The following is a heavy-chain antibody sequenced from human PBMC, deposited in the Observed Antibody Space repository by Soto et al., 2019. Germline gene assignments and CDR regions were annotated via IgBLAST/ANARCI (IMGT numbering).Heavy chain of an antibody. Sequence: QVQLQQWGAGLLKPSETLSLTCAVYGGSFSGYYWSWIRQPPGKGLEWIGEINHSGSTNYNPSLRSRVTVSVDTSKNQFSLKLSSVTAADTAVYYCARVSQCLVVRYFQHWGRGTLVTVSS. CDR3: ARVSQCLVVRYFQH. CDR2: INHSGST. V-gene: IGHV4-34*01. J-gene: IGHJ1*01. CDR1: GGSFSGYY. D-gene: IGHD6-19*01.